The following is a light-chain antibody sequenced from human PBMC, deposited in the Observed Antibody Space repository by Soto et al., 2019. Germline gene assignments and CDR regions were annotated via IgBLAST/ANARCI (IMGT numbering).Light chain of an antibody. CDR1: NRDVGGYDR. J-gene: IGLJ3*02. CDR2: EVY. Sequence: QSVLTQPASVSGSPGQSITISCTGTNRDVGGYDRVSWYQHHPGKAPKLLIFEVYNRPSGISDRFSGSKSGDTASLTISGLQAEDEADYYCISYIPSTTTHWVFGGGTKVTVL. V-gene: IGLV2-14*01. CDR3: ISYIPSTTTHWV.